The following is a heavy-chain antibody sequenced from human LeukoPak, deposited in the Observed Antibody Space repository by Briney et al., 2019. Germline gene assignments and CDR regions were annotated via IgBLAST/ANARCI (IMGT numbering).Heavy chain of an antibody. J-gene: IGHJ4*02. CDR3: ARTPYCGGDCYVDY. D-gene: IGHD2-21*02. V-gene: IGHV2-70*04. CDR1: GFSLSTSGMR. Sequence: ESGPALVKPTQTLTLTCTFSGFSLSTSGMRVSWIRQPPGKALEWLARIDWDDDKSYSTSLKTRLTISKDTSKNQVVLTMTNMDPVDTATYYCARTPYCGGDCYVDYWGQGTLVTVSS. CDR2: IDWDDDK.